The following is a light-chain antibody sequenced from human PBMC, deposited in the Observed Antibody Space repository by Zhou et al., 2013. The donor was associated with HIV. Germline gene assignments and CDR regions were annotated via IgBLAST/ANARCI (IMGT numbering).Light chain of an antibody. CDR2: DSS. J-gene: IGKJ5*01. V-gene: IGKV1-33*01. CDR1: QDIKKF. CDR3: QQYDNLPRPPIT. Sequence: DIQMTQSPSSLSASVGDRVTITCQASQDIKKFLNWYQQKPGKAPKLLIYDSSDLETGAPSRFSGSGSGTDFTFTISSLQPEDIATYYCQQYDNLPRPPITFGQGTRLEIK.